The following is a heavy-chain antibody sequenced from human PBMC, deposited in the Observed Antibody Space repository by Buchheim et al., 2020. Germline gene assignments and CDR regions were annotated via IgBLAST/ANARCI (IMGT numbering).Heavy chain of an antibody. V-gene: IGHV3-23*01. CDR2: VSAGGRGT. D-gene: IGHD4-17*01. CDR3: ATLYGDYDY. J-gene: IGHJ4*02. CDR1: GFTFSSYA. Sequence: EVQLLESGGDLAQPGGSLRLSCAASGFTFSSYAMSWVRQAPGKGLEWVSTVSAGGRGTYYADSVKGRFTISRDNSKNTLYLQMNSLRAEDTAVYYCATLYGDYDYGGQGTL.